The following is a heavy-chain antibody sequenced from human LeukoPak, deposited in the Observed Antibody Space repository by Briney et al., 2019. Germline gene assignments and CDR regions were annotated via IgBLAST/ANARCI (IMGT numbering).Heavy chain of an antibody. J-gene: IGHJ4*02. V-gene: IGHV4-39*07. Sequence: SETLSLTCTVSGGSISSSSYYWGWIRQPPGKGLEWIGSIYYSGSTYYNPSLKSRVTISVDTSKNQFSLKLSSVTAADTAVYYCARLVDRRIPILRRKADYFDYWGQGTLVTVSS. CDR3: ARLVDRRIPILRRKADYFDY. CDR2: IYYSGST. D-gene: IGHD3-3*01. CDR1: GGSISSSSYY.